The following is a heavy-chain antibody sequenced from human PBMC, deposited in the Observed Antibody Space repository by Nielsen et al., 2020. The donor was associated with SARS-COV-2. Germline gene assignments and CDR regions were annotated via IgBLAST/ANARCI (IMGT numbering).Heavy chain of an antibody. J-gene: IGHJ4*02. CDR3: ASRFFLDY. D-gene: IGHD3-3*01. V-gene: IGHV4-39*07. Sequence: SETLSLTCTVSGGSISSNSYYWGWIRQPPGKGLEWIGNIYYTGSTYYNPSLKSRVTMSVDTSKNQFSLRLSSVTAADTAVCYCASRFFLDYWGQGTLVTVSS. CDR2: IYYTGST. CDR1: GGSISSNSYY.